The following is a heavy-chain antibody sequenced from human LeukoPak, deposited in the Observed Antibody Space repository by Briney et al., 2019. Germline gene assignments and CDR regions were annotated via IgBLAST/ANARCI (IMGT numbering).Heavy chain of an antibody. CDR3: ARGRDSSSWYDGMDV. J-gene: IGHJ6*02. CDR2: INPNSGGT. V-gene: IGHV1-2*02. D-gene: IGHD6-13*01. CDR1: GYTFTDYY. Sequence: ASVKVSCKASGYTFTDYYMHWVRPAPGQGREWMGWINPNSGGTNYAQKFQGRVTMTRDTSISTAYMELSRLRSDDTAVYYCARGRDSSSWYDGMDVWGQGTTVTVSS.